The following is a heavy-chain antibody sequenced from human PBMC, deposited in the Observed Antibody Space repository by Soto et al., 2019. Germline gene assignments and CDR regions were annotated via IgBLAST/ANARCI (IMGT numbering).Heavy chain of an antibody. J-gene: IGHJ4*02. CDR3: EWEGL. Sequence: QVQLVASGGGVVQPGRSLRLSCAATGFTFSTYDIHWVRQAPGKGPEWVSVISFDGSNKYYADSVKGRFTIPRDNSKNTLYLQMSRLRTEDTAVYYCEWEGLWGQGTLVTVSS. CDR2: ISFDGSNK. V-gene: IGHV3-30*03. CDR1: GFTFSTYD.